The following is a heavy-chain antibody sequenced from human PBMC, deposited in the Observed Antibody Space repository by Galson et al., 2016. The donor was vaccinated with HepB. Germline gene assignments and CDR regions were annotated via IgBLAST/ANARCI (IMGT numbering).Heavy chain of an antibody. CDR3: ARPTKYCSRTTCYSFDY. CDR1: GYSFTNYW. J-gene: IGHJ4*02. V-gene: IGHV5-51*01. D-gene: IGHD2/OR15-2a*01. CDR2: IYPGDSDT. Sequence: QSGAEVKKPGESLKISCTGSGYSFTNYWIGWVRQVPGKGLEWMGIIYPGDSDTKYSPSFQGQVTISADKSINTAYRQWSSLRASDTAMYYCARPTKYCSRTTCYSFDYWGQGTLVTVSS.